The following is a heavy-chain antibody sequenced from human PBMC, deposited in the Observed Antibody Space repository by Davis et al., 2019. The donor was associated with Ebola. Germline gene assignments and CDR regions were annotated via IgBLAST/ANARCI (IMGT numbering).Heavy chain of an antibody. V-gene: IGHV3-30-3*01. D-gene: IGHD3-10*01. J-gene: IGHJ5*02. CDR2: ISYDGSNK. CDR1: GFTFSSYA. Sequence: PGGSLRLSCAASGFTFSSYAMHWVRQAPGKGLEWVAVISYDGSNKYYADSVKGRFTISRDNSKNTLYLQMNSLRAEDTAVYYCARERMGMVRGVIMRWFDPWGQGTLVTVSS. CDR3: ARERMGMVRGVIMRWFDP.